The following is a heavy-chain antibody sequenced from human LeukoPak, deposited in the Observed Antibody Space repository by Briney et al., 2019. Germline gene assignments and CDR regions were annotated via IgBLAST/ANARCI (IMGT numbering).Heavy chain of an antibody. CDR1: GYSFTSYW. D-gene: IGHD3-22*01. CDR3: ARHETYDSSGYYVDY. J-gene: IGHJ4*02. V-gene: IGHV5-51*01. CDR2: IYPGDSDT. Sequence: GESLKISCQGSGYSFTSYWIGWVRQLPGKGLEWMGIIYPGDSDTRYSPSFQGQVTISADKSISTAYLQWSSLKASDTAMYYCARHETYDSSGYYVDYWGQGTLVTVSS.